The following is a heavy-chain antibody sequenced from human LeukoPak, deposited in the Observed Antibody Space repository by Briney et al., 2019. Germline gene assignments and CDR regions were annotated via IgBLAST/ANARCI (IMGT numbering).Heavy chain of an antibody. CDR2: IRSDGSNK. J-gene: IGHJ4*02. CDR3: DCSSNNCYVAGDY. V-gene: IGHV3-30*02. D-gene: IGHD2/OR15-2a*01. CDR1: GFSFSSYG. Sequence: AGSLRLSCAASGFSFSSYGMHWVRQAPGKGLEWVAFIRSDGSNKYYADSVKGRFTISRDNSKNILSLQMNSLRAEDTAVYYCDCSSNNCYVAGDYWGQGTLVTVSS.